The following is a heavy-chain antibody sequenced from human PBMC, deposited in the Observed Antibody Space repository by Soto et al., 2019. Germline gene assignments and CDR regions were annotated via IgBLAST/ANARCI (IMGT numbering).Heavy chain of an antibody. V-gene: IGHV3-13*04. CDR1: GFTFSSYD. CDR3: ARAEARYCSSTSCYYYYGMDV. J-gene: IGHJ6*02. CDR2: IGTAGDT. D-gene: IGHD2-2*01. Sequence: PGGSLRLSCAASGFTFSSYDMHWVRQATGKGLEWVSAIGTAGDTYYPGSVKGRFTISRENAKNSLYLQMNSLRAGDTAVYYCARAEARYCSSTSCYYYYGMDVWGQGTTVTVSS.